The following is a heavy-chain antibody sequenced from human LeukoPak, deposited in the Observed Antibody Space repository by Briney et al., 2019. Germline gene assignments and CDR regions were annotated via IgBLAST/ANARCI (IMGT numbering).Heavy chain of an antibody. CDR1: GFTFSSYA. J-gene: IGHJ4*02. Sequence: GRSLRLSCAASGFTFSSYAMHWVRQAPGKGLEWVAVISYDGSNKYYADSVKGRFTISRDNSKNTLYLQMSSLSAEDTAVYYCARGPVSRSNLEYWGQGTLVTVSS. CDR2: ISYDGSNK. CDR3: ARGPVSRSNLEY. D-gene: IGHD5/OR15-5a*01. V-gene: IGHV3-30-3*01.